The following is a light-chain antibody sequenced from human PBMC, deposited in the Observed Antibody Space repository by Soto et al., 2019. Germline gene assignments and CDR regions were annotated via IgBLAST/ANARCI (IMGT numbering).Light chain of an antibody. Sequence: DIQMTQSPSTLSASVGDRVTITCRASKSISSWLAWYQQKPGKAPKLLIYDASRLESGVPSRFSGSGSGTEFTLTISSLQPDDFATYYCQHYNSYSPKTFGQGTKVEIK. J-gene: IGKJ1*01. V-gene: IGKV1-5*01. CDR2: DAS. CDR1: KSISSW. CDR3: QHYNSYSPKT.